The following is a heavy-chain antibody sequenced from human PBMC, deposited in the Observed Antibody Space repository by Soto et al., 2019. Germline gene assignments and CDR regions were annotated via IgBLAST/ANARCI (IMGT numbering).Heavy chain of an antibody. J-gene: IGHJ5*02. V-gene: IGHV6-1*01. CDR1: GDSVSGNSAA. CDR3: ARLIGNSWLDA. D-gene: IGHD2-8*01. CDR2: TSYRSNWYN. Sequence: SQTLSLTCAIAGDSVSGNSAAWNWIRQSPSGGVEWLGRTSYRSNWYNDYAVSVKGRITINPDTSNNQLSLQPNSVTPDDTAVYYCARLIGNSWLDAWGQGTLVTVSS.